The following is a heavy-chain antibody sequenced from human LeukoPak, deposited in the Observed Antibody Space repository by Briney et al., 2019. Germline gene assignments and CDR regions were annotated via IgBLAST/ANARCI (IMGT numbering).Heavy chain of an antibody. CDR3: AKDIAVGRDYYYYGMDV. CDR1: GFTFSSYG. V-gene: IGHV3-30*18. CDR2: ISYDGSNK. J-gene: IGHJ6*04. Sequence: QPEGSLRLSCAASGFTFSSYGMHWVRQAPGKGLEWVAVISYDGSNKYYADSVKGRFTISRDNSKNTLYLQMNSLRAEDTAVYYCAKDIAVGRDYYYYGMDVWGKGTTVTVSS. D-gene: IGHD6-19*01.